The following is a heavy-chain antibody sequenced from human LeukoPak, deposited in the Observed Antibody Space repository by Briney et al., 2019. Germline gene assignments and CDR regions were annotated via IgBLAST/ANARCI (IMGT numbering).Heavy chain of an antibody. CDR3: ARVLRYCSGGNCYSGGLGYMDV. D-gene: IGHD2-15*01. V-gene: IGHV3-20*04. Sequence: GGSLRLSCTGSGFSFDNAWMSWVRQAPGKGLEWVSGINWNGGSTGYADSVKGRSTISRDNAKNSLYLQMNSLRAEDTALYYCARVLRYCSGGNCYSGGLGYMDVWGKGTTVTISS. CDR2: INWNGGST. CDR1: GFSFDNAW. J-gene: IGHJ6*03.